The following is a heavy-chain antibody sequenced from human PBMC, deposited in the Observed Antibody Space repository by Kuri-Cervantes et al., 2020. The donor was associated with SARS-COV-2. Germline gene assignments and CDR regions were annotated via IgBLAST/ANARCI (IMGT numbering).Heavy chain of an antibody. J-gene: IGHJ4*02. V-gene: IGHV3-30*16. CDR1: GFIFSNYA. D-gene: IGHD6-6*01. CDR3: ARGCKGIAARRELDY. Sequence: GGSLRLSCAASGFIFSNYAMHWVRQAPAKGLEWVAVISYDGSNNYYADSVKSRFTISRDNSMNTLFLQLNSLRADDTAVYYCARGCKGIAARRELDYWGQGTLVTVSS. CDR2: ISYDGSNN.